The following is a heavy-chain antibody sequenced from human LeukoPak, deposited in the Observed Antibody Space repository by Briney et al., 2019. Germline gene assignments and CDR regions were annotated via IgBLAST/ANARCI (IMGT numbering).Heavy chain of an antibody. J-gene: IGHJ6*02. Sequence: AGGSLRLSCAASGFAFSSYAMSWVRQAPGKGLEWVSAISGSGGSTYYADSVKGRFTISRDNSKNTLYLQMNSLRAEDTAVYYCAKDRLGVPAAIHYYGMDVWGQGTTVTVSS. CDR1: GFAFSSYA. CDR3: AKDRLGVPAAIHYYGMDV. D-gene: IGHD2-2*01. V-gene: IGHV3-23*01. CDR2: ISGSGGST.